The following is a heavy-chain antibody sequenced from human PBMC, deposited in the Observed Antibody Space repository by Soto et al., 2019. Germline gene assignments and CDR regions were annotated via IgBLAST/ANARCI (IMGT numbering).Heavy chain of an antibody. CDR3: ARDLGVGYGMDV. V-gene: IGHV3-33*01. J-gene: IGHJ6*02. CDR2: IWYDGSNK. D-gene: IGHD2-8*01. Sequence: QVQLVESGGGVVQPGRSLRLSCAASGFTFSSYGMHWVRQAPGKGLEWVAVIWYDGSNKYYADSVKGRFTISRDYSKNTLYLQMNSLRAEDTAVYYCARDLGVGYGMDVWGQGTTVTVSS. CDR1: GFTFSSYG.